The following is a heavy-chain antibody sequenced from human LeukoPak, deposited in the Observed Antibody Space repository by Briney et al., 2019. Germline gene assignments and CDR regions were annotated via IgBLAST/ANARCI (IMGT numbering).Heavy chain of an antibody. CDR3: AKEVTMILDY. Sequence: GPSLRLSCAASGFTFSSYAMSWVRQAPGKGLEWVSGISGSGGSTYYADSVKGRFTISIDSSKNTLYLQMNSLRAEDTAVYYCAKEVTMILDYWGQGTLVTVSS. CDR1: GFTFSSYA. J-gene: IGHJ4*02. D-gene: IGHD3-22*01. CDR2: ISGSGGST. V-gene: IGHV3-23*01.